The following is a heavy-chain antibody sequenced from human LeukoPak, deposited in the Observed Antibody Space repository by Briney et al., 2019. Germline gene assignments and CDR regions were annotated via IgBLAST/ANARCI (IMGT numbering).Heavy chain of an antibody. CDR1: GGSLNDYY. CDR3: ARGILVMAYAAFDY. CDR2: VNHLGRT. V-gene: IGHV4-34*01. D-gene: IGHD2-8*01. Sequence: SETLSLTCGVHGGSLNDYYWTWIRLTPGKGLEWIGEVNHLGRTNYSPSLKSRLSITIDTSKKQFFLKLSSMTAADTAIYFCARGILVMAYAAFDYWGQGTQVTVSP. J-gene: IGHJ4*02.